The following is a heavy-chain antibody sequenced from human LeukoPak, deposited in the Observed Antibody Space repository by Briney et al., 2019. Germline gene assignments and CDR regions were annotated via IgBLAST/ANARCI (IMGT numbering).Heavy chain of an antibody. CDR1: GGSISSYY. D-gene: IGHD6-13*01. V-gene: IGHV4-59*01. Sequence: SETLSLTCTVSGGSISSYYWSWIRQPPGKGLEWIGYIYYSGSTNYNPSLKSRVTISVETSKNEFSLKLRSVTAADMAVYYCARVTGYRIEDYFDYWGQGTLVTVSS. CDR2: IYYSGST. CDR3: ARVTGYRIEDYFDY. J-gene: IGHJ4*02.